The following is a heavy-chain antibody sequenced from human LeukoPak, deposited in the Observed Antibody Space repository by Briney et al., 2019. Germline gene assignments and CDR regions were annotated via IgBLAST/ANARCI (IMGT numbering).Heavy chain of an antibody. CDR1: GGSISSSNYY. J-gene: IGHJ4*02. D-gene: IGHD2-2*01. CDR2: IHYSETT. V-gene: IGHV4-39*02. CDR3: ARGPTYQPIDF. Sequence: SEPLSLTCTVSGGSISSSNYYWGWIRQPPGKGLEWIASIHYSETTYYNPSLKSRVTISVDTSKNHFSLKLSSVTAADTAVYYCARGPTYQPIDFWGQGTLVTVSS.